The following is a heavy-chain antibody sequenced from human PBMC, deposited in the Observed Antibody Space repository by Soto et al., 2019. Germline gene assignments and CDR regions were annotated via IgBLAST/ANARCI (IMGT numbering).Heavy chain of an antibody. CDR1: GYTFTSYA. J-gene: IGHJ3*02. CDR3: ATITMVRGVIVNAFDI. D-gene: IGHD3-10*01. Sequence: ASVKVSCKASGYTFTSYAMHWVRQAPGQRPEWMGWINAGNGNTKYSQKFPGRVTITRDTSASTAYMELSSLRSEDTAVYYCATITMVRGVIVNAFDIWGQGTMVTV. CDR2: INAGNGNT. V-gene: IGHV1-3*01.